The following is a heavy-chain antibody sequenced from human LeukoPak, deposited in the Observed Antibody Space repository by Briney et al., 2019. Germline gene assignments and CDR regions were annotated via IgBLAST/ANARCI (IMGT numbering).Heavy chain of an antibody. CDR3: ARGAAYSSSLGY. CDR2: IYYSGST. D-gene: IGHD6-6*01. J-gene: IGHJ4*02. Sequence: PSETLSLTCTVSGGSISSSSYYWGWIRQPPGKGLEWIGSIYYSGSTYYNPSLKSRVTISVDTSKNQFSLKLSSVTAADTAMYYCARGAAYSSSLGYWGQGTLVTVSS. V-gene: IGHV4-39*07. CDR1: GGSISSSSYY.